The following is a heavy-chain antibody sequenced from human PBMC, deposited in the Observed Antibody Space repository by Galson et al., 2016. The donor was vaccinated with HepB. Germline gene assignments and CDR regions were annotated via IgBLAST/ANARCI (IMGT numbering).Heavy chain of an antibody. CDR1: GFTFRSYD. D-gene: IGHD3-10*01. Sequence: SLRLSCAASGFTFRSYDMSWVRQAPGKGLEWVSGINYSGSNTYYADSVKGRFTISRDNSKNTLYLQMNSLRVEDSAVYYCAKGKRYSDSGSYCVDYWGQGTRVTVSS. V-gene: IGHV3-23*01. CDR3: AKGKRYSDSGSYCVDY. CDR2: INYSGSNT. J-gene: IGHJ4*02.